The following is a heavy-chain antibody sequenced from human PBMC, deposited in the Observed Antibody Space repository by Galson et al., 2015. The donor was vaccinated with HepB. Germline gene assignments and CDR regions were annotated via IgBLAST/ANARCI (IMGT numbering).Heavy chain of an antibody. CDR1: GGTFSSYG. D-gene: IGHD4-11*01. V-gene: IGHV1-18*01. CDR2: ISAYNGNT. J-gene: IGHJ5*02. CDR3: ARSTVTTSSDWFDP. Sequence: SVKVSCKASGGTFSSYGISWVRQAPGQGLEWMGWISAYNGNTNYAQKLQGRVTMTTDTSTSTAYMELRSLRSDDTAVYYCARSTVTTSSDWFDPWGQGTLVTVSS.